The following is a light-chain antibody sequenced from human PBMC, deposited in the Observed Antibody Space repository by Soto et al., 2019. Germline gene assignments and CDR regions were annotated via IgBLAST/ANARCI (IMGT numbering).Light chain of an antibody. CDR1: NIGSKS. Sequence: SYELTQPPSVSVAPGKTARITCGGNNIGSKSVHWYQQKPGQAPVLVIYYDSDRPSGIPERFSGSHSGNTATLTIRRVEAGDEADYYCQVWDSSSDHVVFGGGTKLTVL. CDR3: QVWDSSSDHVV. J-gene: IGLJ2*01. CDR2: YDS. V-gene: IGLV3-21*04.